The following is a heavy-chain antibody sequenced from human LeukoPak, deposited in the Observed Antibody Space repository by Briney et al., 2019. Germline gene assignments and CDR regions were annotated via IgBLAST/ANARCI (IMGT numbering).Heavy chain of an antibody. CDR2: IIPILGIA. J-gene: IGHJ3*02. CDR3: ARGRQKTVGPVLPGNDAFDI. V-gene: IGHV1-69*04. Sequence: GSSVKVSCEASGGTFSSYAISWVRQAPGHGLEWMGRIIPILGIANYAQKFQGRVTITADKSTSTAYMELSSLRSEDTAVYYCARGRQKTVGPVLPGNDAFDIWGHGTLVTVSS. D-gene: IGHD1-26*01. CDR1: GGTFSSYA.